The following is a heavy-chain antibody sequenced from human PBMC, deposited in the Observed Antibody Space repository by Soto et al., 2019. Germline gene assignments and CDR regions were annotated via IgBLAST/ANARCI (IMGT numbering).Heavy chain of an antibody. CDR2: ISAHNGNT. D-gene: IGHD3-3*01. J-gene: IGHJ3*02. Sequence: ASVKVSCKASGYTFTSYGISWVRQAPGQGLEWMGWISAHNGNTNYAQKLQGRVTMTTDTSTSTAYMELRSLRSDDTAVYYCASSDTYYDFWSGFGAFDIWGQGTMVTVS. CDR1: GYTFTSYG. CDR3: ASSDTYYDFWSGFGAFDI. V-gene: IGHV1-18*01.